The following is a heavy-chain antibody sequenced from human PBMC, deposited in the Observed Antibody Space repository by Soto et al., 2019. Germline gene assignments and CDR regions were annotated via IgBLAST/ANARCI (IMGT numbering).Heavy chain of an antibody. D-gene: IGHD3-10*01. CDR1: GFTFSNYA. J-gene: IGHJ6*02. CDR2: ISGSGRNT. Sequence: EVQMLESGGGLVHPGGSLRLSCAASGFTFSNYAMNWVRQAPGKGLEWVSSISGSGRNTYYADSVTGRLTISRDSSKNTLYLQMNSLRVDDTGVYYCAKDLNGSGSFTSYYHYGMDVWGQGTKVTVSS. V-gene: IGHV3-23*01. CDR3: AKDLNGSGSFTSYYHYGMDV.